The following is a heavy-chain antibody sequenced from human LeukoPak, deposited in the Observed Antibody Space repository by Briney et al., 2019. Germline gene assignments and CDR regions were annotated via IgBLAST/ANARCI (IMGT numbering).Heavy chain of an antibody. CDR3: ARDGVLWFGELVYGMDV. CDR1: GFSLSAYW. J-gene: IGHJ6*02. V-gene: IGHV3-7*01. Sequence: GGSLRLSCAASGFSLSAYWMTWVRQAPGKGLEWVANINRDGSQKNHVDSVKGRFTISRDNAKNSLYLQMNSLTAEDTAVYYCARDGVLWFGELVYGMDVWGQGTTVTVSS. D-gene: IGHD3-10*01. CDR2: INRDGSQK.